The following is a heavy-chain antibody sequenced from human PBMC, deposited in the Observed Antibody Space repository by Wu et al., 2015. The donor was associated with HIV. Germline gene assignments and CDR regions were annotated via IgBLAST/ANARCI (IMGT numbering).Heavy chain of an antibody. D-gene: IGHD6-6*01. CDR2: ISPYTGET. CDR3: ARSTPGGLAARPGSDY. J-gene: IGHJ4*02. CDR1: GYSFNDYH. V-gene: IGHV1-18*04. Sequence: QVQLVQSGAEVKKPGASVKVSCQASGYSFNDYHIHWLRQAPGEGLQWMGWISPYTGETTYAKSLQGRVTMTVEPAQNTVYMELRSLTSDDTGVYFCARSTPGGLAARPGSDYWGQGTQLIVSA.